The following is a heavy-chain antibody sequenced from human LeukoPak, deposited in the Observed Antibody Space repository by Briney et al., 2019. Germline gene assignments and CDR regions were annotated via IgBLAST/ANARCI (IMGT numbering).Heavy chain of an antibody. Sequence: PSQTLSLTSTVSGGSISSGGYYWSWIRQPAGKGLEWIGRIYTSGSTNYNPSLKSRVTISVDTSKNQFSLKLSSVTAADTAVYYCARDNRGRKSSGWSFFDYYYYMDVWGKGTTVTISS. J-gene: IGHJ6*03. CDR2: IYTSGST. V-gene: IGHV4-61*02. CDR3: ARDNRGRKSSGWSFFDYYYYMDV. CDR1: GGSISSGGYY. D-gene: IGHD6-19*01.